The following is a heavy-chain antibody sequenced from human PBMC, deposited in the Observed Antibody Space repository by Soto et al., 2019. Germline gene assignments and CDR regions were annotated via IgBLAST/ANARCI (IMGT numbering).Heavy chain of an antibody. CDR3: AKLDSIAVAPFDY. CDR2: ISGSGGST. CDR1: GFTFSSYA. J-gene: IGHJ4*02. D-gene: IGHD6-19*01. Sequence: SGGSLRLSCAASGFTFSSYAMSWVRQAPGKGLEWVSAISGSGGSTYYADSVKGRFTISRDNSKNTLYLQMNSLRAEDTAVYYCAKLDSIAVAPFDYWGQGTLVTVSS. V-gene: IGHV3-23*01.